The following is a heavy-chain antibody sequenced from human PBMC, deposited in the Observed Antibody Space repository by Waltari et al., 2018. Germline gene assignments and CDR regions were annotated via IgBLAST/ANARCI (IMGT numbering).Heavy chain of an antibody. CDR1: GFPVSSNY. V-gene: IGHV3-53*01. D-gene: IGHD4-17*01. Sequence: EVQLVESGGGLIQPGGSLRLSCAASGFPVSSNYMSWVRQAPGKGLEWVSVIYSGGSTYYADSVKGRFTISRDNSKNTLYLQMNSLRAEDTAVYYCAREDSVTNAGGAFDIWGQGTMVTVSS. J-gene: IGHJ3*02. CDR2: IYSGGST. CDR3: AREDSVTNAGGAFDI.